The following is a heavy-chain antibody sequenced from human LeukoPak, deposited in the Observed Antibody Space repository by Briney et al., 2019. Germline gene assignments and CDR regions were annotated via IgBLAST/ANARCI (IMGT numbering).Heavy chain of an antibody. CDR2: IKQDGSEK. CDR1: GFTFSSYW. CDR3: ARVPGKFWSGPKYYFDY. J-gene: IGHJ4*02. D-gene: IGHD3-3*01. V-gene: IGHV3-7*01. Sequence: QAGGSLRLSCAASGFTFSSYWMSWVRQAPGKGLEWVVHIKQDGSEKYYVDSVKGRFTISRDNAKNSLYLQMNSLRAEDTAVYYCARVPGKFWSGPKYYFDYWGQGTLVTVSS.